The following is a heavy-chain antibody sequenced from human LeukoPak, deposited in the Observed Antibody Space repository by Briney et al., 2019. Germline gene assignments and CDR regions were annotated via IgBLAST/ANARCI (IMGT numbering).Heavy chain of an antibody. V-gene: IGHV1-2*02. D-gene: IGHD3-22*01. CDR2: INPNSDGT. CDR1: GYTFTGYY. Sequence: GASVKVSCKASGYTFTGYYMHWVRQAPGQGLEWMGWINPNSDGTNYAQKFQDRVTMTRDTSISTAYMELSRLRSDDTAVYYCARPYYYDSSGYYLPYFDYWGQGTLVTVSS. J-gene: IGHJ4*02. CDR3: ARPYYYDSSGYYLPYFDY.